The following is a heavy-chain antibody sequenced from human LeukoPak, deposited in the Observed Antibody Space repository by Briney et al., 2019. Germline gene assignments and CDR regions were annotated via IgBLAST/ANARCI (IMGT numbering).Heavy chain of an antibody. V-gene: IGHV3-23*01. J-gene: IGHJ4*02. CDR3: ARRRLQIDY. D-gene: IGHD4-11*01. Sequence: PGGSLRLSCAASGFTFRSYAMNWVRQAPGKGLEWVSGISGSSGGTYYAESVKGRFIISRDSSQNTLYLQMHSLKVEDTAIYYCARRRLQIDYWGQGTLVTVSS. CDR2: ISGSSGGT. CDR1: GFTFRSYA.